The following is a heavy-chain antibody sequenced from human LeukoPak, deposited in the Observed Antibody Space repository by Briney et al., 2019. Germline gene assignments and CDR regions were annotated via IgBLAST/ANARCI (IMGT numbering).Heavy chain of an antibody. J-gene: IGHJ4*02. V-gene: IGHV3-48*04. CDR1: GFTFSSYS. Sequence: GGSLRHSCAASGFTFSSYSLNWVRQAPGKGLEWVSFISSSSSTIYYADSVKGRSTISRDNAKNSLYLQMNSLRAEDTAVYYCARDRGGSYSAIDYWGQGTLVTVSS. D-gene: IGHD1-26*01. CDR2: ISSSSSTI. CDR3: ARDRGGSYSAIDY.